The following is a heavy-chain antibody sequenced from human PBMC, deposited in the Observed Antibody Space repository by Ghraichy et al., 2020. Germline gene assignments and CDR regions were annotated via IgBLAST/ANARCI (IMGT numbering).Heavy chain of an antibody. J-gene: IGHJ4*02. CDR3: ARGYDFWSGYCPY. CDR2: IYNGGNT. Sequence: LSLTCAASGFTVSSNYMSWVRQAPGKGLEWVSIIYNGGNTYYTDSVKGRFSISRDNFNNALYLQMNSLRAEDTAVYYCARGYDFWSGYCPYWGQGTLVTVSS. D-gene: IGHD3-3*01. CDR1: GFTVSSNY. V-gene: IGHV3-53*01.